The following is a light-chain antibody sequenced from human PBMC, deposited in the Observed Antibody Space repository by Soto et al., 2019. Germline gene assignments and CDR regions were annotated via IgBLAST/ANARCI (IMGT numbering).Light chain of an antibody. V-gene: IGKV3-20*01. CDR1: QSVSSSY. J-gene: IGKJ1*01. Sequence: EIVLTQFPGTLSLSPWERATLSCRASQSVSSSYLAWYQQKPGQAPRLLIYGASSRATGIPDRFSGSGSGTDFTLTISRLEPEDFAVYYCQQYGSSPGTFGQGTKV. CDR2: GAS. CDR3: QQYGSSPGT.